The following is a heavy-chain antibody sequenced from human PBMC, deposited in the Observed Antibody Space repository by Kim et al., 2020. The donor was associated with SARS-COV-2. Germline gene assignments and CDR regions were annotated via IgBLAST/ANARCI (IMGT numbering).Heavy chain of an antibody. Sequence: GGSLRLSCAASGFTFSSYAMHWVRQAPGKGLEWVAVIWYDGSNKYYADSVKGRFTISRDNSKNTLYLQMNSLRAEDTAVYYCAKESIAVAGQDYYYGMDVWGQGPTVTVSS. CDR1: GFTFSSYA. D-gene: IGHD6-19*01. J-gene: IGHJ6*02. CDR2: IWYDGSNK. CDR3: AKESIAVAGQDYYYGMDV. V-gene: IGHV3-33*06.